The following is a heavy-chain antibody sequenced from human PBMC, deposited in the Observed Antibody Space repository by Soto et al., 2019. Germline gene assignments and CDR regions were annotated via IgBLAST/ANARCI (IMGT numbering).Heavy chain of an antibody. CDR1: GGSFSGYY. Sequence: QVQLQQWGAGLLKPSETLSLTCAVYGGSFSGYYWSWIRQPPGKGLEWIGEINHSGSTNYNPSLKSRVTISVDTSKNQFSLKLSSVAAADTAVYYCAVGRTRAVAGTWSGRYYYGMDVWGQGTTVTVSS. V-gene: IGHV4-34*01. J-gene: IGHJ6*02. CDR3: AVGRTRAVAGTWSGRYYYGMDV. CDR2: INHSGST. D-gene: IGHD6-19*01.